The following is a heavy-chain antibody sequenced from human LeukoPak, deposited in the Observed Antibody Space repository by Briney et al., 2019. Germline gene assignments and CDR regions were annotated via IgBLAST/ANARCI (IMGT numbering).Heavy chain of an antibody. J-gene: IGHJ4*02. CDR2: ISGRGGST. D-gene: IGHD6-13*01. V-gene: IGHV3-23*01. Sequence: GGSLRLSCAASGFTFSSSAMSWVRQAPGKGLQRVSTISGRGGSTYYTDSVKGRFTISRDNSKNTLYVQMSSLRAEDTALYYCAIRTALYTTSWSNFDYWGQGTLVTVSS. CDR1: GFTFSSSA. CDR3: AIRTALYTTSWSNFDY.